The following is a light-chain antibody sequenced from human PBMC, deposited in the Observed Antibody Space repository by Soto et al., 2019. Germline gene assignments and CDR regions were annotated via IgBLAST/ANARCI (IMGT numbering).Light chain of an antibody. CDR3: SSYTSSSNPDD. Sequence: QSVLTQPASVSGSPGQAITISCTGTSSDVGGYNYVSWYQQHPVKAPKLMIYDVTNRPSGVSDRFSGSKSGNTASLTISGLKAEDEADYYCSSYTSSSNPDDFGTGTKVTVL. CDR1: SSDVGGYNY. CDR2: DVT. J-gene: IGLJ1*01. V-gene: IGLV2-14*01.